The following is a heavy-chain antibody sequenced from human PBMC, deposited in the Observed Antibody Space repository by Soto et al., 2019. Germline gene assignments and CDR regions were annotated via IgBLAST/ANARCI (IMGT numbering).Heavy chain of an antibody. J-gene: IGHJ4*02. Sequence: SETLSLTCAVYGGSFSGYYWSWIRQPPGKGLEWIGEINHSGSTNYNPSLKSRVTISVDTSKNQFSLKLSSVTAADTAVYYCARVRYDFWSGYRPRGPGYFDYWGQGTLVTVSS. CDR3: ARVRYDFWSGYRPRGPGYFDY. V-gene: IGHV4-34*01. CDR1: GGSFSGYY. CDR2: INHSGST. D-gene: IGHD3-3*01.